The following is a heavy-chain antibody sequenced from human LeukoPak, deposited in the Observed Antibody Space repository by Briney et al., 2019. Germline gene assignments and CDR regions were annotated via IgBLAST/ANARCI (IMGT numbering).Heavy chain of an antibody. CDR3: ARVGGGGSLRYFDWLPIRNYYYYYGMDV. D-gene: IGHD3-9*01. CDR2: ISAYNGNT. Sequence: ASVKVSCKASVYTFTSYGISWVRQAPGQGLEWMGWISAYNGNTNYAQKLQGRVTMTTDTSTSTAYMELRSLRSDDTAVYYCARVGGGGSLRYFDWLPIRNYYYYYGMDVWGQGTTVTVSS. CDR1: VYTFTSYG. J-gene: IGHJ6*02. V-gene: IGHV1-18*01.